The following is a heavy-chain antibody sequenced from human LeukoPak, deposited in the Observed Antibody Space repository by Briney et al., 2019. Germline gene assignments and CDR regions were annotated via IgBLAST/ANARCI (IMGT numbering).Heavy chain of an antibody. Sequence: PGGSLRLSCAASGFTFSSYGTHWVRQSPGKGLEWVAVISSDGNTRYYADSVQGRFTISRDNSKNTLDLQMNSLRAEDTAVYYCAGKVASGYWGQGTLVTVSS. D-gene: IGHD5-12*01. J-gene: IGHJ4*02. CDR1: GFTFSSYG. V-gene: IGHV3-30*12. CDR2: ISSDGNTR. CDR3: AGKVASGY.